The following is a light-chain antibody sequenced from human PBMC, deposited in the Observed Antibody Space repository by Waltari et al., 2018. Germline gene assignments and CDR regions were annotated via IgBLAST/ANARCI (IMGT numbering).Light chain of an antibody. CDR3: QAWDSTTVV. Sequence: SYELTQPPSVSVSPGQTASITCSGDKLGDKYACWYHQKPGQSPALVIYQDNKRPSGIPERFSGSNSGNTATLTISGTQAMDEADYYCQAWDSTTVVFGGGTKLTVL. J-gene: IGLJ2*01. V-gene: IGLV3-1*01. CDR2: QDN. CDR1: KLGDKY.